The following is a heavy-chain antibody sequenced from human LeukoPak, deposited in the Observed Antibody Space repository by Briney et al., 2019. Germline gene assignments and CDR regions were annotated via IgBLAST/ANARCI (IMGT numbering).Heavy chain of an antibody. CDR1: GYTFTSYA. CDR3: ARVSSVWLHRRKDPRYYYYGMDV. D-gene: IGHD5-12*01. CDR2: INAGNGNT. V-gene: IGHV1-3*01. Sequence: ASVKVSCKASGYTFTSYAMHWVRQAPGQRLEWMGWINAGNGNTKYSQKFQGRVTMTRNTSISTAYMELSSLRSEDTAVYYCARVSSVWLHRRKDPRYYYYGMDVWGQGTTVTVSS. J-gene: IGHJ6*02.